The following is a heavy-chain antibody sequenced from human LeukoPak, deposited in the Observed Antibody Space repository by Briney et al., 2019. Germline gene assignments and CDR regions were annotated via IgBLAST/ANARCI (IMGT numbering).Heavy chain of an antibody. CDR1: GGSISSSSYY. D-gene: IGHD6-13*01. V-gene: IGHV4-39*01. Sequence: SETLSLTCTVSGGSISSSSYYWDWIRQPPGKGLEWIGSIYYSGISYYNPSLKSRVTISVDTSKTQFSLKLSSVTAADTAVYYCAKQQLVRCFDYWGQGTLVTVSS. J-gene: IGHJ4*02. CDR2: IYYSGIS. CDR3: AKQQLVRCFDY.